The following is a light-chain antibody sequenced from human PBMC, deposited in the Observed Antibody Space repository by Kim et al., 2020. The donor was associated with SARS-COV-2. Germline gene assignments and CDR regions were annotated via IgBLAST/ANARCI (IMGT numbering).Light chain of an antibody. Sequence: SYELTQPPSVSVAPGKTARITCGGNNIGSKSVHWYQQKPGQAPVLVIYYDSDRPSGIPERFSGSNPGNTATLTISRVEAGDEADYYCQVWDSSSVVFGGGTQLTVL. CDR3: QVWDSSSVV. J-gene: IGLJ2*01. CDR2: YDS. CDR1: NIGSKS. V-gene: IGLV3-21*04.